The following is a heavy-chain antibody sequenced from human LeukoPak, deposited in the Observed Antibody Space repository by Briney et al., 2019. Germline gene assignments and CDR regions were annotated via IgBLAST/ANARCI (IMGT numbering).Heavy chain of an antibody. CDR3: AREGRIVATINFDTYYYYGMEV. CDR2: ISSSSSTI. CDR1: GLTFSSYS. J-gene: IGHJ6*02. Sequence: QPGGSLRLSCAASGLTFSSYSMNWVRQAPGKGLEWVSYISSSSSTIYYADSVKGRFTISRDNAKNSLYLQMNSLRAEDTAVYYCAREGRIVATINFDTYYYYGMEVWGQGTTVTVSS. V-gene: IGHV3-48*01. D-gene: IGHD5-12*01.